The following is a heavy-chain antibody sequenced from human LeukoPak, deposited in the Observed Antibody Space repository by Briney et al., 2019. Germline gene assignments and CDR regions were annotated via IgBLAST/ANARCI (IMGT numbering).Heavy chain of an antibody. V-gene: IGHV3-30*01. CDR1: GFAFSDHG. J-gene: IGHJ6*03. CDR3: AREVNYYYYMDV. D-gene: IGHD4-11*01. Sequence: GGSLRLSCSASGFAFSDHGLHWVRQAPGKGLEWVAIISDGGSNTYYADSVRGRFTVSRDNSKNTLYLQMTSLRVDDTAVYYCAREVNYYYYMDVWGKGTAVTVS. CDR2: ISDGGSNT.